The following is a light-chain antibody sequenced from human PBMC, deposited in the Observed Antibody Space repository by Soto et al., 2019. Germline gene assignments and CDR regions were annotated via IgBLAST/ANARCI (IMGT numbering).Light chain of an antibody. Sequence: DIQMTQSPSSLSASVGDRVTITCRASQSISNFLNWYQQKPGKAPELLIYAASSLHSGVPSRFSGSGSRTNFTLTISSLQPEDFATYSCQQSYTTPYTFGQGTKLEIK. CDR2: AAS. J-gene: IGKJ2*01. CDR1: QSISNF. CDR3: QQSYTTPYT. V-gene: IGKV1-39*01.